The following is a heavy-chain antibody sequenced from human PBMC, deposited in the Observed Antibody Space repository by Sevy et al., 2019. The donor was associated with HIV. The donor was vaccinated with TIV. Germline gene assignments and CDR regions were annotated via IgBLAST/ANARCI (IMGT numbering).Heavy chain of an antibody. J-gene: IGHJ4*02. CDR1: GGSSTSNNYY. Sequence: SETLSLTCSVSGGSSTSNNYYWGWIRQSPGKGLEWIGSIYHSGNTYYNPSLKSRVTVSVDTSRSHFSLKVTSVAASDTAVYFCASQPGYRSTYYGFSLSRTFDSWGPGTLVTVSS. D-gene: IGHD6-19*01. CDR2: IYHSGNT. CDR3: ASQPGYRSTYYGFSLSRTFDS. V-gene: IGHV4-39*01.